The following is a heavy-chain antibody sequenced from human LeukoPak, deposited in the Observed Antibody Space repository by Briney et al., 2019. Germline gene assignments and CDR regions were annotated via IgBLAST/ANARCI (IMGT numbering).Heavy chain of an antibody. V-gene: IGHV3-23*01. CDR1: GFTFSIYA. CDR2: ISGSGGST. D-gene: IGHD3-22*01. Sequence: GGSLRLSCAASGFTFSIYAMSWVRQAPGKGLEWVSAISGSGGSTYYADSVEGRFTISRDNSKNTLYLQMNSLRAEDTAVYYCAKVGAYYYDSSGYYYGDYWGQGTLVTVSS. CDR3: AKVGAYYYDSSGYYYGDY. J-gene: IGHJ4*02.